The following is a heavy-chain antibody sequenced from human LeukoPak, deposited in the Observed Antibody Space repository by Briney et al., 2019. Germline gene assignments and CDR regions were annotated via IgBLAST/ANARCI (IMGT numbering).Heavy chain of an antibody. V-gene: IGHV1-3*01. CDR2: INAGNGNT. Sequence: ASVKVSCKASGYTFTSYAMYWVCQAPGQRLEWMGWINAGNGNTKYSQKFQGRVTITRDTSASTAYMELSSLRSEDTAVYYCARGRYYYDSSGYPKNGLYDYWGQGTLVTVSS. D-gene: IGHD3-22*01. CDR3: ARGRYYYDSSGYPKNGLYDY. J-gene: IGHJ4*02. CDR1: GYTFTSYA.